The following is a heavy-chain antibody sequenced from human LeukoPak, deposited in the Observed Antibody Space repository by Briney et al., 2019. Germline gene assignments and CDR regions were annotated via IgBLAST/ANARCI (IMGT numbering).Heavy chain of an antibody. D-gene: IGHD1-26*01. Sequence: PSETLSLTCTVSGGSISSYYWSWIRQPPGKGLEWIGYIYTNGSTNYNPSLKSRVTISVDTSKNQFSLKLSSVTAADTAVYYCARRASGTPGDWYFDLWGRGTLVTVSS. J-gene: IGHJ2*01. V-gene: IGHV4-4*09. CDR1: GGSISSYY. CDR2: IYTNGST. CDR3: ARRASGTPGDWYFDL.